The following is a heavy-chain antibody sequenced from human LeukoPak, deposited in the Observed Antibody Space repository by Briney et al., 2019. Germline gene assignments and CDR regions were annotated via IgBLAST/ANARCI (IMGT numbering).Heavy chain of an antibody. J-gene: IGHJ6*02. D-gene: IGHD2-21*02. CDR3: ARHSGVTVRYYYYYYGMDV. Sequence: SETLSLTCTVSGGSISSYYWSWIRQPPGKGLEWIGYIYYSGSTNYNPSLKSRVTISVDTSKNQFSLKLSSVTAADTAVYYCARHSGVTVRYYYYYYGMDVWGQGTTVTVSS. CDR1: GGSISSYY. V-gene: IGHV4-59*01. CDR2: IYYSGST.